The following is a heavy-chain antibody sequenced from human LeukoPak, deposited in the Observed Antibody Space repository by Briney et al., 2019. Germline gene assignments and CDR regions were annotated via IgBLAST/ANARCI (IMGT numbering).Heavy chain of an antibody. CDR3: ARVGETGTVTMELDL. D-gene: IGHD1-7*01. CDR2: MSFDGNFE. V-gene: IGHV3-30*04. Sequence: GGSLRLSCAASGFAFADYSLHWVRQSPGKGLEWVALMSFDGNFENFADSVKGRFTISRDTARNTLYLHMGSLGVEDSAVYYCARVGETGTVTMELDLWGQGALVTVSS. CDR1: GFAFADYS. J-gene: IGHJ1*01.